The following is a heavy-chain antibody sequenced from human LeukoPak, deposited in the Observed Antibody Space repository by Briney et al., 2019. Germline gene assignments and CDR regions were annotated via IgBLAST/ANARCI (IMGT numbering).Heavy chain of an antibody. Sequence: GGSLRLSCAASGFRFRSDWMRWVRQAPGYGLEWVATISPDGSEKFHVDSVKGRFAISRDNAQNTLYLQMNTLRAEHTAVYYCARYYDGSTYNDAFDIWGQGTMVTVSS. V-gene: IGHV3-7*01. CDR3: ARYYDGSTYNDAFDI. CDR1: GFRFRSDW. D-gene: IGHD3-22*01. CDR2: ISPDGSEK. J-gene: IGHJ3*02.